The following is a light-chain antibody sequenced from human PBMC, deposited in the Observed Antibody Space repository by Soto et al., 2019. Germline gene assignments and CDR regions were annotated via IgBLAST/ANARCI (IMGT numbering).Light chain of an antibody. Sequence: ENVLTQSPGTLSLSPGERATLSCRASQSVSSNYLAWYQQKPGQAPRLLIYGASSRATGIPDRFSGSGSGTDFTLTISRLEPEDFAVYYCQQFGSSPPWTFGQGTKVDIK. CDR1: QSVSSNY. CDR3: QQFGSSPPWT. CDR2: GAS. V-gene: IGKV3-20*01. J-gene: IGKJ1*01.